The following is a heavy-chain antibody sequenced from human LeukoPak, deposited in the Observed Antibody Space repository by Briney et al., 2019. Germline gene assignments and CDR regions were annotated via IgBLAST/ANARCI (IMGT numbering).Heavy chain of an antibody. D-gene: IGHD2-2*01. J-gene: IGHJ3*02. CDR3: ARARYCSSISCRGAFDI. V-gene: IGHV1-46*01. CDR1: GYTFTHYF. Sequence: GASVKVSCKASGYTFTHYFIHGVRQAPGQGLEWMGIIDPSGGSTSYEQKFQGRVTMTRDTSTSTVYMELSSLTSEDTAVYYCARARYCSSISCRGAFDIWGRGTLVTVSS. CDR2: IDPSGGST.